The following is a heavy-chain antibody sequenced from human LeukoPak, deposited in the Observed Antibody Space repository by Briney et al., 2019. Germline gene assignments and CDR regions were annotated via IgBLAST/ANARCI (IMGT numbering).Heavy chain of an antibody. J-gene: IGHJ4*02. V-gene: IGHV3-15*01. D-gene: IGHD1-26*01. CDR2: IKRKTDGGTT. CDR3: TTDRSGTYSRFDD. Sequence: PGGSLRLSCAASGFNFMNAWMNWVRQAPGEGLEWVGRIKRKTDGGTTDYAAPVKGRFTISRDDSKNTLYLQMNSLKTEDTAIYYCTTDRSGTYSRFDDWGQGTLVTVSS. CDR1: GFNFMNAW.